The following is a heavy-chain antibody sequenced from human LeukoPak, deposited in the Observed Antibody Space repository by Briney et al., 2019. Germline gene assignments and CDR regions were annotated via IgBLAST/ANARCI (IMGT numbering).Heavy chain of an antibody. Sequence: SETLSLTCTVSGGSISSSNYYWAWIRQPPGKGLEWIGNIHYSGSTYYNASLNSRITMSIDTSKNRFSLRLSSVTAADTAVYYCARRRTPRITMVRGGRNWFDPWGQGTLVTVSS. V-gene: IGHV4-39*01. CDR1: GGSISSSNYY. J-gene: IGHJ5*02. CDR2: IHYSGST. D-gene: IGHD3-10*01. CDR3: ARRRTPRITMVRGGRNWFDP.